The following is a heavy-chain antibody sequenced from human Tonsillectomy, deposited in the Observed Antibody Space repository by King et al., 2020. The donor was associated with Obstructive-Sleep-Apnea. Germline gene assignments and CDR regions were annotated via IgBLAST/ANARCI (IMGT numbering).Heavy chain of an antibody. V-gene: IGHV3-30*04. CDR3: AREGGYCSSTSCYSHAFDI. CDR2: ISYDGRNK. J-gene: IGHJ3*02. Sequence: VQLVESGGGVVKPGRSLRLSCAASEFTFSSYAMHWVRQAPGKGLEWVASISYDGRNKYYADSVKGRFTISRDNSKNTLYLQMNSLRVEDTAVYYCAREGGYCSSTSCYSHAFDIWGQGTVVTVSS. CDR1: EFTFSSYA. D-gene: IGHD2-2*02.